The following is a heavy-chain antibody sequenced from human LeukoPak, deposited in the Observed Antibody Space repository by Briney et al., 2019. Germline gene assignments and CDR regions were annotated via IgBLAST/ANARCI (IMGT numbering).Heavy chain of an antibody. CDR1: GFTVSSNY. V-gene: IGHV3-53*01. J-gene: IGHJ4*02. D-gene: IGHD3-10*01. CDR2: IYSGGST. Sequence: QPGGSLRLSCAASGFTVSSNYMSWVRQAPGKGLEWVSVIYSGGSTYYADSVKGRFTISRDNSKNTLYLQMNSLRAEDTAVYYCARERITMVRGVTPSYYFDYWGQGTLVTVSS. CDR3: ARERITMVRGVTPSYYFDY.